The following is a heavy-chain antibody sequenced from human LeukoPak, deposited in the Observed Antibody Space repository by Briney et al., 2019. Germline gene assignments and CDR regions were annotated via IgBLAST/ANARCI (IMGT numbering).Heavy chain of an antibody. CDR3: AKLGFVGASNY. Sequence: GGSLRLSCAASGFTFSGEWMSWVRQAPGRGLEWVANIKQDGSEMYYVDSVKGRFTISRDNAKNSLYLQMNSLRAEDAAVYYCAKLGFVGASNYWGQGTLVTVSS. CDR1: GFTFSGEW. V-gene: IGHV3-7*01. CDR2: IKQDGSEM. D-gene: IGHD1-26*01. J-gene: IGHJ4*02.